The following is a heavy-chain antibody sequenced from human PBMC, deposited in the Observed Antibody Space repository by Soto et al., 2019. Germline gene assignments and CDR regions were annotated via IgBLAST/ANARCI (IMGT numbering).Heavy chain of an antibody. CDR1: GFTFSSYW. V-gene: IGHV3-74*01. Sequence: GSLRLSCAASGFTFSSYWMHWVRQVPEKGLVWVSRINSDGSITNYADAVKGRFTISRDNVKNTLYLQMNGLRAEDTAVYYCVRYPRSVGGSYRPDYWGQGTLVTVSS. D-gene: IGHD3-16*02. CDR3: VRYPRSVGGSYRPDY. CDR2: INSDGSIT. J-gene: IGHJ4*02.